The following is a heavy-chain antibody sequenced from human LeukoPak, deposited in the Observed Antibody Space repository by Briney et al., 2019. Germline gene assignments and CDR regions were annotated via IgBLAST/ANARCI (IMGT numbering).Heavy chain of an antibody. V-gene: IGHV1-2*02. CDR2: INPNSGGT. J-gene: IGHJ5*02. CDR1: GYTFTGYY. D-gene: IGHD3-22*01. CDR3: ARVALAHYYDSSGYLCWFDP. Sequence: ASVKVSCKASGYTFTGYYMHWVRQAPGQGLEWMGWINPNSGGTNYAQKFQGRVTMTRDTSISTAYVELSRLRSDDTAVYYCARVALAHYYDSSGYLCWFDPWGQGTLVTVSS.